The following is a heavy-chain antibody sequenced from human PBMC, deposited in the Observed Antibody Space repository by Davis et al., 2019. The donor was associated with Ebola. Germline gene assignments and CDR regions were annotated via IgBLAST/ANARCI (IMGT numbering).Heavy chain of an antibody. CDR2: IYYSGST. CDR1: GGSISSSSYY. Sequence: MPSETLSLTCTVSGGSISSSSYYWGWIRQPPGKGLEWIGSIYYSGSTYYNPSLKSRVTISVDTSKNQFSLKLSSVTAADTAVYYCARSFRVTMVRGRFDPWGQGTLVTVSS. V-gene: IGHV4-39*07. CDR3: ARSFRVTMVRGRFDP. J-gene: IGHJ5*02. D-gene: IGHD3-10*01.